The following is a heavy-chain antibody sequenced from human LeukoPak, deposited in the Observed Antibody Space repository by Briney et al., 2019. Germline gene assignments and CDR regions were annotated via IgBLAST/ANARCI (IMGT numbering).Heavy chain of an antibody. J-gene: IGHJ5*02. CDR2: IIPIFGTA. V-gene: IGHV1-69*01. CDR1: GGTFSSYA. D-gene: IGHD3-10*01. CDR3: ARDQEYYGSGSHTRAPGYWFDP. Sequence: GGSLRLSCAASGGTFSSYAISWVRQAPGQGLEWMGGIIPIFGTANYAQKFQGRVTITADESTSTAYMELSSLRSEDTAVYYCARDQEYYGSGSHTRAPGYWFDPWGQGTLVTVSS.